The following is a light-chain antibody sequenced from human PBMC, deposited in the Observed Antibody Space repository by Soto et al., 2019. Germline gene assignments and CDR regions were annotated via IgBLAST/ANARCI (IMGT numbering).Light chain of an antibody. CDR3: QQYNNRPPWT. CDR2: DAS. V-gene: IGKV3-15*01. J-gene: IGKJ1*01. CDR1: QKIYAN. Sequence: EIVMTQSPATVSISPGERATLSCSAGQKIYANLAWYQQKPGQAPRLLIYDASTRATGVPARFSGSGSGTEFTLTISSLQSEDCAVYYCQQYNNRPPWTFGQGTKVDIK.